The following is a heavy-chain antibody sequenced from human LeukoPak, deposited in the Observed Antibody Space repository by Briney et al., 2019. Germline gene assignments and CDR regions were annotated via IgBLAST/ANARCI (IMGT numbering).Heavy chain of an antibody. V-gene: IGHV3-7*01. Sequence: GGSLRLSCAASGFTFSSYGMHWVRQSPGKGPEWVANIKQDESERYTVDSVKGRFTISRDNAKNSVSLQMNSLRAEDTALYYCARLSAYYHGPYFSYYMDVWGKGTTATVSS. CDR3: ARLSAYYHGPYFSYYMDV. J-gene: IGHJ6*03. D-gene: IGHD3-10*01. CDR1: GFTFSSYG. CDR2: IKQDESER.